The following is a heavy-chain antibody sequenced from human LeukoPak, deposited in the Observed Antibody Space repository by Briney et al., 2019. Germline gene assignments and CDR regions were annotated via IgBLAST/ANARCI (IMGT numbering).Heavy chain of an antibody. D-gene: IGHD6-19*01. CDR1: GFTFGNCA. CDR3: AKQTYSSGWSTIDF. Sequence: GGSLRLSCAASGFTFGNCAMSWVRQAPGKGLERVSGLSGGVVSTYYADSVRSRFTISRHNSKNTLFLQMSRLRAEDTAVYYCAKQTYSSGWSTIDFWGQGTLVTVSS. V-gene: IGHV3-23*01. CDR2: LSGGVVST. J-gene: IGHJ4*02.